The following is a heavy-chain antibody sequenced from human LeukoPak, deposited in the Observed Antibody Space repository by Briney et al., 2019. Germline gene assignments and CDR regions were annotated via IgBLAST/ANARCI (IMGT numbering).Heavy chain of an antibody. CDR2: ISSAGTT. V-gene: IGHV3-66*01. Sequence: QSGGSLRLSCAASGFTVSSSYMSWVRQAPGKGLEWVSIISSAGTTYYADSVKGRFTISRDNSKNTLYLQMNSLRTEDTALFYCAKDRDTSGWRYFDYWGQGTLVTVSS. D-gene: IGHD6-19*01. CDR1: GFTVSSSY. J-gene: IGHJ4*02. CDR3: AKDRDTSGWRYFDY.